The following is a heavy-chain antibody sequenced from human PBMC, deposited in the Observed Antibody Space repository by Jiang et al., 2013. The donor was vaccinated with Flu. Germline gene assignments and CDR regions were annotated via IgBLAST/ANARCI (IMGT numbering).Heavy chain of an antibody. D-gene: IGHD1-20*01. CDR2: SRGDT. CDR3: VKDYDDNWREVPVLDY. V-gene: IGHV3-23*01. Sequence: SRGDTKYAGSVKGRFTISRDNSKNTLYLQMNSLRVEDTALYYCVKDYDDNWREVPVLDYWGQGILITVSS. J-gene: IGHJ4*02.